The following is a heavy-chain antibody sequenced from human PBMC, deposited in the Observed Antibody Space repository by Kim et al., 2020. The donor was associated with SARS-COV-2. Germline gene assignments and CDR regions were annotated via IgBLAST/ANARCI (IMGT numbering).Heavy chain of an antibody. J-gene: IGHJ4*02. V-gene: IGHV3-49*03. CDR2: IRSKANGGTT. Sequence: GGSLRLSCTASGFTFGDCAMSWFRQAPGKGLEWVGFIRSKANGGTTDYAVSVRGRFAISRDDSTTIAYLQMNSLKSEDTGVYYCAKDYCDTNGRRLDYWGQGTLVTVSS. D-gene: IGHD3-22*01. CDR1: GFTFGDCA. CDR3: AKDYCDTNGRRLDY.